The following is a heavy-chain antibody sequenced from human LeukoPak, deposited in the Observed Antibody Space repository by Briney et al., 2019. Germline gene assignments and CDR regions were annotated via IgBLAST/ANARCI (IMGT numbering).Heavy chain of an antibody. V-gene: IGHV3-9*01. Sequence: PGGSLRLSCAASGFTFDDYAMHWVRQAPGKGLEWVSGISWNSGSIGYADSVKGRFTISRDNAKNSLYLQMNSLRAEDTASYYCAKDGRIAAAGTGPLVLRYFDYWGQGTLVTVSS. CDR2: ISWNSGSI. CDR3: AKDGRIAAAGTGPLVLRYFDY. CDR1: GFTFDDYA. J-gene: IGHJ4*02. D-gene: IGHD6-13*01.